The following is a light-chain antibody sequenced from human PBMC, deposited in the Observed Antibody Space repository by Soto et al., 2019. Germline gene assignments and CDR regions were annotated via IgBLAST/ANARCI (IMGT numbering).Light chain of an antibody. Sequence: DIQMTQSPSTLSASVGDRVTITCRASQSIGNSLAWYQQKPGEAPNLLIFDVSSLQSGVPPRFSGSGSGTEFTLIIISLQHDDFATYYCHQHNHDSSLTFGGGTKVDI. J-gene: IGKJ4*01. CDR1: QSIGNS. CDR3: HQHNHDSSLT. CDR2: DVS. V-gene: IGKV1-5*01.